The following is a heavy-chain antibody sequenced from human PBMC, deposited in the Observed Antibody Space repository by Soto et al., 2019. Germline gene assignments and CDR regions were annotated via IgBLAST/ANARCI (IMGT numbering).Heavy chain of an antibody. CDR2: ISGSGRDT. Sequence: GGSLRLSCAASGFTFSSYGMSWVRQAPGKGLDWVSGISGSGRDTYYADSVKGRFSISRDNSKNTLFLQMSSLRPEDTALHYCVKDTVRYSSGINWLDPWGQGTLVTVSS. J-gene: IGHJ5*02. CDR1: GFTFSSYG. D-gene: IGHD6-19*01. V-gene: IGHV3-23*01. CDR3: VKDTVRYSSGINWLDP.